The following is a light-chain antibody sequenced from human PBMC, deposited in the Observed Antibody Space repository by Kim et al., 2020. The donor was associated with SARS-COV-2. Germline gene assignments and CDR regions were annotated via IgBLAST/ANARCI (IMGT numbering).Light chain of an antibody. J-gene: IGKJ4*01. CDR1: HDVDIS. V-gene: IGKV3-11*01. CDR3: QQRGSWPPALT. Sequence: PADSAALSCRPSHDVDISLAWYQQTPGQPPRLLIYDAAMRAAGIPDKFSGSGSGTDFPLTIGSLAPEDFAIYYCQQRGSWPPALTFGGGTKVDIK. CDR2: DAA.